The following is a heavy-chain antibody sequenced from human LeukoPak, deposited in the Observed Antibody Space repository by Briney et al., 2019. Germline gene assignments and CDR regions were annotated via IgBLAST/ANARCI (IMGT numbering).Heavy chain of an antibody. V-gene: IGHV1-2*04. CDR2: INPNSGGT. CDR3: ARGVGNYYYYMDV. D-gene: IGHD1-14*01. CDR1: GYTFTGYY. J-gene: IGHJ6*03. Sequence: ASVKVSCKASGYTFTGYYMHWVRQAPGQGPEWMGWINPNSGGTNYAQKFQGWVTMTRDTSISTAYMELSRLRSEDTAVYYCARGVGNYYYYMDVWGKGTTVTVSS.